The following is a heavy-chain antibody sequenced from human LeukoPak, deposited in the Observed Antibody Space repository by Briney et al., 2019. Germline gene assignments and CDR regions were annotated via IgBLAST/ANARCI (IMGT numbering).Heavy chain of an antibody. V-gene: IGHV3-48*02. D-gene: IGHD3-10*01. CDR3: ARDSQGSRLYSVDY. CDR2: IDNSSTTV. CDR1: GFTFSSYS. Sequence: GGSLRPSCAASGFTFSSYSMNWVRQAPGKGLEWVSYIDNSSTTVLYADSVKGRFTISRDNAENSLYLQMNSLRDEDTAVYYCARDSQGSRLYSVDYWGQGTLVTVSS. J-gene: IGHJ4*02.